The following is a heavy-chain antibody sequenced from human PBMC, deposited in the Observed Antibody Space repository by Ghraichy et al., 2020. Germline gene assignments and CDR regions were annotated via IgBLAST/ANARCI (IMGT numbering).Heavy chain of an antibody. J-gene: IGHJ6*02. CDR2: ISGSGGST. D-gene: IGHD3-3*01. V-gene: IGHV3-23*01. CDR1: GFTFSSYA. Sequence: GGSLRLSCAASGFTFSSYAMSWVRQAPGKGLELVSAISGSGGSTYYADSVKGRFTISRDNSKNTLYLQMNSLRSEDTAVYYCAKDFPYDFPPYYGMDVWGQGTTVTVSS. CDR3: AKDFPYDFPPYYGMDV.